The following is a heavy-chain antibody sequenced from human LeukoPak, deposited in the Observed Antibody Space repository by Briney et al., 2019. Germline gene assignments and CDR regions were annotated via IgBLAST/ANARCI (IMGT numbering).Heavy chain of an antibody. D-gene: IGHD2-8*01. Sequence: GGSLRLSCAASGFTFSSYEMNWVRQAPGKGLEWVGFIRSKAYGGTTEYAASVKGRFTISRDDSKSIAYLQMNSLKTEDTAVYYCTRGKREDIVLMVYAIRTIDPWGQGTLVTVSS. J-gene: IGHJ5*02. CDR3: TRGKREDIVLMVYAIRTIDP. V-gene: IGHV3-49*04. CDR2: IRSKAYGGTT. CDR1: GFTFSSYE.